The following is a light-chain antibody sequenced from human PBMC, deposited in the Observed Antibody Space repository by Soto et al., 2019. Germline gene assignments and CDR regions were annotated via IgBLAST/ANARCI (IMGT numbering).Light chain of an antibody. CDR3: QQHGSSGT. V-gene: IGKV3-20*01. Sequence: IVLSQAPGTRSLSPLGVASPSGRARQSVSNNYLACYQQTPGQAPRLLIYGASNRATGIPDRFSGSGSGTDFTLTISRLEPEDFAVYYCQQHGSSGTFGQGTKVDIK. CDR1: QSVSNNY. J-gene: IGKJ1*01. CDR2: GAS.